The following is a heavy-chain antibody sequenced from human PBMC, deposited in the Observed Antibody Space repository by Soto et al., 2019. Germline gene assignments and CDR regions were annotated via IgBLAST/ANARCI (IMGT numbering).Heavy chain of an antibody. V-gene: IGHV1-2*02. CDR3: ARARAYGMDV. CDR1: ASTFTGYY. Sequence: ASVTVSCKASASTFTGYYMHWVRQAPGQGREWMGWINPNSGGTNYAQKFQSRVTMTRDTSISTAYMELSRLRSDDTDVYYCARARAYGMDVWGQGTTVTVSS. J-gene: IGHJ6*02. CDR2: INPNSGGT.